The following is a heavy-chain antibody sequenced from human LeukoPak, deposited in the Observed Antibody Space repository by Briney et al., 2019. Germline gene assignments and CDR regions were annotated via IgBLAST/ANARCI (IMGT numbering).Heavy chain of an antibody. Sequence: PSQTLSLTCTVSGGSINPYFWTWIRQPPEKGLEWIGHIYYSGNTNYNPSLKSRVAISLDTSKNQFSLKLSSVTAADTAVYYCARGEVHHHTTGRTSASTYYYYYMAVWGKGTTVTVSS. D-gene: IGHD1-1*01. J-gene: IGHJ6*03. V-gene: IGHV4-59*01. CDR1: GGSINPYF. CDR3: ARGEVHHHTTGRTSASTYYYYYMAV. CDR2: IYYSGNT.